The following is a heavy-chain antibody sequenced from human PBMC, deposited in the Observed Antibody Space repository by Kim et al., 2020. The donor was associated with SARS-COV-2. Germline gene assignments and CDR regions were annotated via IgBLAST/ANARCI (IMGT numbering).Heavy chain of an antibody. D-gene: IGHD2-2*01. V-gene: IGHV3-9*01. CDR1: GFIINDYA. CDR2: VLSNGGVV. J-gene: IGHJ4*02. CDR3: AKDRLGVASFDSGWDF. Sequence: GGSLRLSCEASGFIINDYAMHWVRQAPGLGPEWVSGVLSNGGVVGYAESVEGRFTISRDTAKNSLYLQMNSLRTEDTAVYYCAKDRLGVASFDSGWDFWGKGTLVTVSS.